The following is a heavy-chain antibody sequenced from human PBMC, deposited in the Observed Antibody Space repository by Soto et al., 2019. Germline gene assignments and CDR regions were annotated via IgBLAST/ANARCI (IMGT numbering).Heavy chain of an antibody. Sequence: PGGSLRLSCAASGFTFSDHYMDWVRQAPGKGLEWVGRTRNKANSYTTEYAASVKGRFTISRDDSKNSLYLQMNSLKTEDTAVYYCARSQTYYDYVWGSYRYYYYYGMDVWGQGTTVTVSS. D-gene: IGHD3-16*02. CDR1: GFTFSDHY. J-gene: IGHJ6*02. CDR2: TRNKANSYTT. CDR3: ARSQTYYDYVWGSYRYYYYYGMDV. V-gene: IGHV3-72*01.